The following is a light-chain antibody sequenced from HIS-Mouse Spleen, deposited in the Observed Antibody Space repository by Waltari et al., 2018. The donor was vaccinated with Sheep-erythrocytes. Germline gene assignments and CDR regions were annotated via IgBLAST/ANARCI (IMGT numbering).Light chain of an antibody. V-gene: IGLV3-1*01. CDR1: KLGDKY. J-gene: IGLJ3*02. CDR3: QAWDSSTAWV. CDR2: QAS. Sequence: SYELTQPPSVSVSPGQTASITCSGDKLGDKYACWYQQKPGQSPVLVIYQASKRPSGIPERFPGSNSGNTATLTISGTQAMDEADYYCQAWDSSTAWVFGGGTKLTVL.